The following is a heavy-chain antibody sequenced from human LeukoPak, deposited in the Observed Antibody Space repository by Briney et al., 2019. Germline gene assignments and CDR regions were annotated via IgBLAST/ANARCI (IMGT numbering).Heavy chain of an antibody. CDR2: IYPGDSDT. CDR3: ARRLYGSGLVTGEFDY. Sequence: GESLKISCKGSGYSFTSYWIGWVRQMPGKGLEWMGIIYPGDSDTRYSPSFQGQVTISADKSISTAYLQWSSLEASDTAMYYCARRLYGSGLVTGEFDYWGQGTLVTVSS. V-gene: IGHV5-51*01. CDR1: GYSFTSYW. D-gene: IGHD3-10*01. J-gene: IGHJ4*02.